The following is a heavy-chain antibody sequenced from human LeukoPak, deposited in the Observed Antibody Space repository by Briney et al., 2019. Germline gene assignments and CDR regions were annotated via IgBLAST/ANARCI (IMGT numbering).Heavy chain of an antibody. D-gene: IGHD3-10*01. V-gene: IGHV1-2*02. Sequence: ASVKVSCKASGYSFTGHYMHWVRQAPGQGLEWMGWINPKSGGTNFAQKFQGRVTMTRDTSISTAYMDMSSLRSDDTAVYYCARNLWFGESSDAFDMWGQGTMVTVSS. CDR2: INPKSGGT. J-gene: IGHJ3*02. CDR3: ARNLWFGESSDAFDM. CDR1: GYSFTGHY.